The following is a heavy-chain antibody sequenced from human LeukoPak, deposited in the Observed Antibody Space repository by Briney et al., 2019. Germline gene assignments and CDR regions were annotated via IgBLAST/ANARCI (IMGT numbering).Heavy chain of an antibody. CDR2: INWNGGST. J-gene: IGHJ6*03. CDR1: GFTFDDYG. V-gene: IGHV3-20*04. CDR3: ARDNSSGWYTNTYYYMDV. Sequence: PGGSLRLSCAASGFTFDDYGMSWVRQAPGKGLEWVSGINWNGGSTGYADSVKGRFTISRDNAKNSLYLQMNSLRAEDTAVYYCARDNSSGWYTNTYYYMDVWGKGTTVTVSS. D-gene: IGHD6-19*01.